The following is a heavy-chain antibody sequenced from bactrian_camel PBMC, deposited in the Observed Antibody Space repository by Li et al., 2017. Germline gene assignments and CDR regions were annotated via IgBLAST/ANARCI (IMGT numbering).Heavy chain of an antibody. D-gene: IGHD7*01. J-gene: IGHJ4*01. Sequence: HVQLVESGGGSVQAGGSLRLSCAASGYTYSSYCMGWFRQAPGKEREGVAHIDGDGDTSHADSVKGRFTISKDNAKNTLNLQMNSLKPEDTAMYYCAAGIIDPAGPCWWRGYEYIYWGQGTQVTVS. CDR1: GYTYSSYC. CDR3: AAGIIDPAGPCWWRGYEYIY. CDR2: IDGDGDT. V-gene: IGHV3S26*01.